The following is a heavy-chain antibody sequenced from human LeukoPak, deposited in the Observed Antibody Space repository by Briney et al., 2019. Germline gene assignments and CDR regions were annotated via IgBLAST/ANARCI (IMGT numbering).Heavy chain of an antibody. J-gene: IGHJ4*02. V-gene: IGHV3-74*01. Sequence: GGSLRLSCAASGFTFSSYWMHWVRQAPGKGLVWVSRINSDGSSTSYADSVKGRFTISRDNAKNSLHLQMNSLRAEDTAVYYCASLVGGEAVARHDYWGQGTLVTVSS. D-gene: IGHD6-19*01. CDR1: GFTFSSYW. CDR2: INSDGSST. CDR3: ASLVGGEAVARHDY.